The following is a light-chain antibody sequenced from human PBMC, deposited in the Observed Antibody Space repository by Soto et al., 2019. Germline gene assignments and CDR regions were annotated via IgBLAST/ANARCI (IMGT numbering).Light chain of an antibody. J-gene: IGKJ5*01. V-gene: IGKV2-28*01. Sequence: DIVMTQSPLSLSVTPGESASISCRASQSLLQSNGYMHSDWYLQRPGQSPQLLIYLGSNRAHGVPDRFSGSGTGTDLTLTISSVEADDVGVYYCMQALQTPITFGQGTRLEIK. CDR2: LGS. CDR3: MQALQTPIT. CDR1: QSLLQSNGYMH.